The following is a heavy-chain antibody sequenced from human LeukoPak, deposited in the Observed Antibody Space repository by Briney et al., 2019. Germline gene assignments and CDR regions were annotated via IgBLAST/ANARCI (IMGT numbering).Heavy chain of an antibody. J-gene: IGHJ5*02. D-gene: IGHD1-7*01. Sequence: GGALRLSCAASGFTFSSFGMHWVRQAPGKGREWVAVIWYDASNKYYADSVKGRFTISRDNSKNTLYLHMNSLRDDDTAVYYCVRGVGVSRFNYLDPWGQGTLVIVSS. CDR1: GFTFSSFG. CDR3: VRGVGVSRFNYLDP. V-gene: IGHV3-33*01. CDR2: IWYDASNK.